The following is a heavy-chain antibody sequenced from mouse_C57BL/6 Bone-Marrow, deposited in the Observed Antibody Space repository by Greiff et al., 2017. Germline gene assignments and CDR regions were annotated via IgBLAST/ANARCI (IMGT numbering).Heavy chain of an antibody. CDR1: GFTFSDYG. CDR2: ISNLAYSI. Sequence: EVQVVESGGGLVQPGGSLKLSCAASGFTFSDYGMAWVRQAPRKGPEWVAFISNLAYSIYYADTVTGRFTISRENAKNTLYLAMSSLRSEDTAMYYCARHYYGSSYDWYFDVWGTGTTVTVSS. CDR3: ARHYYGSSYDWYFDV. V-gene: IGHV5-15*01. D-gene: IGHD1-1*01. J-gene: IGHJ1*03.